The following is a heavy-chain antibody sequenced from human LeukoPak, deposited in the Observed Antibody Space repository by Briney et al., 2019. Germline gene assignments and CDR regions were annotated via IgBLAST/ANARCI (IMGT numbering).Heavy chain of an antibody. V-gene: IGHV3-11*04. J-gene: IGHJ4*02. Sequence: GGSLRLSCAASGFTFSDYYMSWIRQAPGKGLEWVSYISSSGSTIYYADSVKGRFTISRDDAMNSLYLQMNSLRVEDTAVYYCARYRDGYTYFDYWGQGTLVTVSS. D-gene: IGHD5-24*01. CDR1: GFTFSDYY. CDR3: ARYRDGYTYFDY. CDR2: ISSSGSTI.